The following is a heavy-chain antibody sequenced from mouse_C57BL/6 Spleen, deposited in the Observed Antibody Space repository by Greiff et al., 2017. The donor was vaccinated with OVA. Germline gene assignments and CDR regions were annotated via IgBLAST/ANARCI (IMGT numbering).Heavy chain of an antibody. J-gene: IGHJ4*01. V-gene: IGHV5-6*01. Sequence: EVQRVESGGDLVKPGGSLKLSCAASGFTFSSYGMSWVRQTPDKRLEWVATISSGGSYTYYPDSVKGRFTISRDNAKNTLYLQMSSLKSEDTAMYYCARHETTGYAMDDWGQGTSVTVSS. CDR3: ARHETTGYAMDD. D-gene: IGHD1-1*01. CDR1: GFTFSSYG. CDR2: ISSGGSYT.